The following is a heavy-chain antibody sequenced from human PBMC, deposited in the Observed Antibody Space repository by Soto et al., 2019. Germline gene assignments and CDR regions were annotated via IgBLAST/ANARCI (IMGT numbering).Heavy chain of an antibody. CDR3: ARDTLRGDFDY. D-gene: IGHD3-16*01. J-gene: IGHJ4*02. V-gene: IGHV3-21*01. Sequence: GGSLRLSCAVSGFSFSRNSMHWVRQAPGKGLEWVSSISSGSAYIFYADSVKGRFTISRDIAKNSLYLQMNSLRAEDTAVYYCARDTLRGDFDYWGQGTLVTVSS. CDR2: ISSGSAYI. CDR1: GFSFSRNS.